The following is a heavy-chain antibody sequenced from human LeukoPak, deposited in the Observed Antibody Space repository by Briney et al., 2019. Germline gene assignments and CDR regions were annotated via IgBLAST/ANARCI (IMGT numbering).Heavy chain of an antibody. V-gene: IGHV3-15*07. CDR3: TTEYCSGGSCYSTGGY. J-gene: IGHJ4*02. CDR2: IKSKTDGGTT. Sequence: PGGSLRLSCAASGFTFSNAWMNWVRQAPGKGLEWVGRIKSKTDGGTTDYAAPVKGRFTISRDDSKNTLYLRMNSLKTEDTAVYYCTTEYCSGGSCYSTGGYWGQGTLVTVSS. CDR1: GFTFSNAW. D-gene: IGHD2-15*01.